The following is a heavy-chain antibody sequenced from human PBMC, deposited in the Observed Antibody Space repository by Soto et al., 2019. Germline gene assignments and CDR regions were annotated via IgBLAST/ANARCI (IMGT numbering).Heavy chain of an antibody. V-gene: IGHV3-73*01. D-gene: IGHD5-18*01. J-gene: IGHJ6*02. Sequence: GSLRLSCAASWFTFSGSAMHWVLHASGKGLEWVGRIRSKANSYATAYAASVKGRFTISRDDSKNTAYLQMNSLKTEDTAVYYCTRLKDTAMVTLNYYYYYGMDVWGQGTTVTVSS. CDR2: IRSKANSYAT. CDR3: TRLKDTAMVTLNYYYYYGMDV. CDR1: WFTFSGSA.